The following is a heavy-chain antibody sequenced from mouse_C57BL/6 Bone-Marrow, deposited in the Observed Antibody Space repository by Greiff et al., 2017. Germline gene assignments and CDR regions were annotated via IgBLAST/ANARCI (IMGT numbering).Heavy chain of an antibody. CDR2: ISDGGSYT. Sequence: EVQVVESGGGLVKPGGSLKLSCAASGFTFSSYAMSWVRQTPEKRLEWVATISDGGSYTYYPDNVKGRFTISRDNAKNNLYLQMSHLKSEDTAMYYCARDRGIYLMDYWGQGTTLTVSS. V-gene: IGHV5-4*01. J-gene: IGHJ2*01. D-gene: IGHD1-1*01. CDR3: ARDRGIYLMDY. CDR1: GFTFSSYA.